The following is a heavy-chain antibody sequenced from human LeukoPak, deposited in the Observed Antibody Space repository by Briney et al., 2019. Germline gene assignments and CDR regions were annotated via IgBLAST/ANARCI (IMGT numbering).Heavy chain of an antibody. CDR2: IWYDGSNK. Sequence: GWSLRLSCAASGFTFSRYGMHWVRQAPGKGLGWGAVIWYDGSNKYYADSVKGRFTISRDNSKNTLYLQMNSLRAEDTAVYYCARDRGGSPYYGMDVWGQGTTVTVSS. V-gene: IGHV3-33*01. J-gene: IGHJ6*02. CDR3: ARDRGGSPYYGMDV. D-gene: IGHD3-3*01. CDR1: GFTFSRYG.